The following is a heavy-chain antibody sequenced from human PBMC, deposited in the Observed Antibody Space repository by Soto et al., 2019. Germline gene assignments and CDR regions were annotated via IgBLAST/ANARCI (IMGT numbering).Heavy chain of an antibody. J-gene: IGHJ5*02. D-gene: IGHD6-19*01. CDR3: AGFYSSGWYLDWFDP. V-gene: IGHV4-39*01. Sequence: PSETLSLTCTVSGGSISSSSYYWGWIRQPPGKGLEWIGSIYYSGSTYYNPSLKSRVTISVDTSKNQFSLKLSSVTAADTAVYYCAGFYSSGWYLDWFDPWGQGTLVTVSS. CDR2: IYYSGST. CDR1: GGSISSSSYY.